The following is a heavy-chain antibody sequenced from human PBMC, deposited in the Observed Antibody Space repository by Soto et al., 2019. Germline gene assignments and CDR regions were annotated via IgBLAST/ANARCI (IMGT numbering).Heavy chain of an antibody. V-gene: IGHV3-74*01. Sequence: GGSLRLSCEASGFSFNSFFMHWVRQGPGKGLEWVSRISNDGTGTTYADSMKGRFTISRDNAKNSLYLQMNSLRAEDTAVYYCARENAYGDPNSFDYWGQGTLVTVSS. CDR2: ISNDGTGT. CDR1: GFSFNSFF. D-gene: IGHD4-17*01. J-gene: IGHJ4*02. CDR3: ARENAYGDPNSFDY.